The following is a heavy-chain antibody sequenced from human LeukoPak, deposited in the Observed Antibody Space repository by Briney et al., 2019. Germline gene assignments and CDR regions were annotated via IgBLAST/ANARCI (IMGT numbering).Heavy chain of an antibody. J-gene: IGHJ6*02. V-gene: IGHV3-30*18. D-gene: IGHD4-17*01. Sequence: GGSLRLSCAASGFTFSRNGMHWVRQAPGKGLEWVAVISHDGTNKYHADSVKGRFTISRDNPKNTLYLQMSSLRAEDTAVYYCAKAHLSDYGDYVRFHYNGMDVWGQGTTVSVSS. CDR3: AKAHLSDYGDYVRFHYNGMDV. CDR1: GFTFSRNG. CDR2: ISHDGTNK.